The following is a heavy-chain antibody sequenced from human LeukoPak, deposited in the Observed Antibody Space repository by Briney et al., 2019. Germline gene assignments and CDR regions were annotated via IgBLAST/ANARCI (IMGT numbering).Heavy chain of an antibody. Sequence: SVKVSCKASGGTFSSYAISWVRQAPGQGLEWMGGIIPIFGTANYAQKFQGRVTITADESTSTAYMELSSLRSEDTAVYYCATQIRGDNWSGNWFSFDYWGQGTLVTVSS. CDR3: ATQIRGDNWSGNWFSFDY. CDR1: GGTFSSYA. J-gene: IGHJ4*02. V-gene: IGHV1-69*13. D-gene: IGHD3-3*01. CDR2: IIPIFGTA.